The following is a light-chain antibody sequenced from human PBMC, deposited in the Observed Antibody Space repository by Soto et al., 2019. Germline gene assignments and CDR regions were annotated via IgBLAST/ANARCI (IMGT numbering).Light chain of an antibody. CDR1: QDIFSS. CDR3: QQSYNSPPIH. V-gene: IGKV1-39*01. CDR2: AAS. Sequence: IQMTQAPSSLSASVGYSVTITCRAGQDIFSSLNWYQHKPGKAPKLLIYAASNLQTGVPSRFTGSGSGTDFTLTISSLQPEDFAPYYCQQSYNSPPIHFAQGTRLEIK. J-gene: IGKJ5*01.